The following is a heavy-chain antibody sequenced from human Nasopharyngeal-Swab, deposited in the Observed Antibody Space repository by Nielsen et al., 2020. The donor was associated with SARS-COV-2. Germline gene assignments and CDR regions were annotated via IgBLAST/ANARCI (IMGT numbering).Heavy chain of an antibody. J-gene: IGHJ3*02. D-gene: IGHD4-17*01. CDR2: ISWNSGSI. Sequence: SLKISCAASGFTFDDYAMHWVRQAPGKGLEWVSGISWNSGSIGYADSVKGRFTISRDNAKNSLYLQMNSLRAEDTALYYCASSSDYGDYVRYAFDIWGQGTMVTVPS. CDR3: ASSSDYGDYVRYAFDI. CDR1: GFTFDDYA. V-gene: IGHV3-9*01.